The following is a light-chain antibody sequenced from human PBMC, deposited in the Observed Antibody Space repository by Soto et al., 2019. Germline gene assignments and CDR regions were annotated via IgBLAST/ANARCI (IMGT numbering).Light chain of an antibody. CDR1: QDISNY. CDR2: DEY. Sequence: DIQMTQSPSSLSASVGDRVTITCQASQDISNYLNWYQQKPGKDPKLLIYDEYNLETGVPSRFSGSGSVTDFTFTISRLQPEDIATYYCTQYDGFTFGPGTKVDIK. J-gene: IGKJ3*01. V-gene: IGKV1-33*01. CDR3: TQYDGFT.